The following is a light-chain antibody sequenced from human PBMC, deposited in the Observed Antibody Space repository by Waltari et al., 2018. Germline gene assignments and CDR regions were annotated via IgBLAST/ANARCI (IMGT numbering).Light chain of an antibody. CDR2: STS. J-gene: IGLJ2*01. CDR3: LLYYRGSWV. CDR1: IGAVTATYY. Sequence: QTVVTQEPSLTVSPGGTATLTCASSIGAVTATYYANWFQQKPGQSPTSLIYSTSEKHSWTPARFSGSLLGGKATLTLSGVRPEDEADYYCLLYYRGSWVFGGGTKLTVL. V-gene: IGLV7-43*01.